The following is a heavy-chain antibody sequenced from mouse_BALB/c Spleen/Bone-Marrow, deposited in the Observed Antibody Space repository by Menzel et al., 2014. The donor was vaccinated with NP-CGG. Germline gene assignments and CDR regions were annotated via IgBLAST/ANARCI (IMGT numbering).Heavy chain of an antibody. V-gene: IGHV2-6-5*01. CDR2: IWGGGST. Sequence: VKLVESGPGLVAPSQSLSITCTVSGFSLTDCGVSWIRQPPGKGPEWLGVIWGGGSTYYNSALKSRLSISKDNSKSQVFLKMNSLQTDDTAMYYCARIYFDFDGFAYWGQGTLVTVSA. CDR1: GFSLTDCG. J-gene: IGHJ3*01. CDR3: ARIYFDFDGFAY. D-gene: IGHD2-4*01.